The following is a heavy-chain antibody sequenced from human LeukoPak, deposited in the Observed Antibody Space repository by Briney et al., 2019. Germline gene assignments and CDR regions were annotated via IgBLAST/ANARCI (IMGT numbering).Heavy chain of an antibody. D-gene: IGHD2-2*02. V-gene: IGHV3-23*01. CDR1: GFTFTAYA. CDR2: ISGSGSGT. CDR3: AKGVGGYTTFDY. J-gene: IGHJ4*02. Sequence: GGSLRLSCAASGFTFTAYAMSWVRQAPGKGLEWVSAISGSGSGTYYADSVKGRFTISRDNSKNTVYLQMNSLRGEDTAVYYCAKGVGGYTTFDYWGQGTLVTVSS.